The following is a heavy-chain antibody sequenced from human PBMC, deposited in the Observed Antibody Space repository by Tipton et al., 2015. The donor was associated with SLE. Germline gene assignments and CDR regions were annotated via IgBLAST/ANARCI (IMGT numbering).Heavy chain of an antibody. V-gene: IGHV4-59*11. CDR3: ARNWRGNWFDP. D-gene: IGHD3-10*01. Sequence: TLSLTCTVSGGSISSHYWSWIRQPPGKGLEWIGYSYYSGSTNYNPSLKSRVTISVDTTKNQFSLKLSSVTAAATAVYYCARNWRGNWFDPWGQGTLVTVSS. J-gene: IGHJ5*02. CDR1: GGSISSHY. CDR2: SYYSGST.